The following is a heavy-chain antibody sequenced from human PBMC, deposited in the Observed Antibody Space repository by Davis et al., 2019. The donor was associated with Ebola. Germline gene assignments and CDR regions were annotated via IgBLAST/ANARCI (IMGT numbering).Heavy chain of an antibody. D-gene: IGHD3-3*01. V-gene: IGHV4-59*01. Sequence: SETLSLTCTVSGGSISSYYWSWIRQPPGKGLEWIGYIYYSGSTNYNPSLKSRVTISVDTSKNQFSLKLSSVTAADTAMYYCARLEEWRGPMSAFDVWGQGTFVIVSS. CDR2: IYYSGST. CDR1: GGSISSYY. CDR3: ARLEEWRGPMSAFDV. J-gene: IGHJ3*01.